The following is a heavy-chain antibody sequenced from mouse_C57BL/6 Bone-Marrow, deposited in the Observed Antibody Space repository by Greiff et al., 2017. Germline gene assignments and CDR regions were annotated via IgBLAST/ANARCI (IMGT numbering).Heavy chain of an antibody. CDR1: GYTFTSYG. D-gene: IGHD1-1*01. CDR3: ARWDYGSSYPYYAMDY. V-gene: IGHV1-81*01. Sequence: VQLQQSGAELARPGASVKLSCKASGYTFTSYGISWVKQRTGQGLEWIGEIYPRSGNTYYNEKFKGKATLTADKSSSTAYMELRSLTSEDSAVYFCARWDYGSSYPYYAMDYWGQGTSVTVSS. J-gene: IGHJ4*01. CDR2: IYPRSGNT.